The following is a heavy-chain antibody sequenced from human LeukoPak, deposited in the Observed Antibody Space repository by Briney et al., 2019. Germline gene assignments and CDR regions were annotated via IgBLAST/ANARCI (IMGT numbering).Heavy chain of an antibody. J-gene: IGHJ5*02. CDR1: GFTFSNYA. D-gene: IGHD2-2*02. CDR3: AKTSLRYCSSTSCYMLFGT. CDR2: ISGSGGST. V-gene: IGHV3-23*01. Sequence: GGSLRLSCAASGFTFSNYAMSWVRQAPGKGLEWVSAISGSGGSTYYADSVKGRFTISRDNSKNTLYLQMNSLRAEDTAEYYCAKTSLRYCSSTSCYMLFGTWGQGTLVTVSS.